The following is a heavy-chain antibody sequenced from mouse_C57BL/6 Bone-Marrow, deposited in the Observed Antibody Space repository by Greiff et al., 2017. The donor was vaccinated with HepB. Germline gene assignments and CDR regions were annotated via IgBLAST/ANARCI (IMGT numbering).Heavy chain of an antibody. CDR3: AREDYYGSSYPFDY. J-gene: IGHJ2*01. CDR1: GYAFSSSW. V-gene: IGHV1-82*01. Sequence: VKLVESGPELVKPGASVKISCKASGYAFSSSWMNWVKQRPGKGLEWIGRIYPGDGDTNYNGKFKGKATLTADKSSSTAYMQLSSLTSEDSAVYFCAREDYYGSSYPFDYWGQGTTLTVSS. D-gene: IGHD1-1*01. CDR2: IYPGDGDT.